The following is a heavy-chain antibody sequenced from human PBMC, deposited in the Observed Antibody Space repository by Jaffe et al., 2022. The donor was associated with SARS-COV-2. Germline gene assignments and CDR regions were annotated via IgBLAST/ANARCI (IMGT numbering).Heavy chain of an antibody. V-gene: IGHV4-38-2*02. CDR1: GYSISSGCY. Sequence: HVQLQESGPGLVMPSETLSLTCTVSGYSISSGCYWGWIRQPPGKGLEHIGSIYHTGNTYYNPSLKSRVTISVDPSKNQFSLRLTSVTAADTAVYYCARVSWGEMATIDHWYFDVWGRGTLVTVSS. CDR2: IYHTGNT. CDR3: ARVSWGEMATIDHWYFDV. J-gene: IGHJ2*01. D-gene: IGHD5-12*01.